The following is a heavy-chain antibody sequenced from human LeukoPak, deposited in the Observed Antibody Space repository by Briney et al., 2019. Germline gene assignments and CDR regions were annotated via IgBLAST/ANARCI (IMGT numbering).Heavy chain of an antibody. Sequence: ASVKVSCKASGYTFTSYDINWVRQATGQGLEWMGWINAGNGNTKYSQEFQDRVTITRDTSASTAYMELSSLRSEDTAVYYCARVGDESSSRSPGDWGQRTLVTVSS. J-gene: IGHJ4*02. CDR1: GYTFTSYD. CDR2: INAGNGNT. V-gene: IGHV1-3*03. D-gene: IGHD6-13*01. CDR3: ARVGDESSSRSPGD.